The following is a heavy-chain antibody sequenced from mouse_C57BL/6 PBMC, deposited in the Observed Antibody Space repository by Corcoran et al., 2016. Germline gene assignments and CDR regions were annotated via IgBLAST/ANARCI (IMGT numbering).Heavy chain of an antibody. CDR1: GYTFTDYY. V-gene: IGHV1-26*01. CDR3: ARSEIYYDYDKEGLYAMDY. J-gene: IGHJ4*01. Sequence: EVQLQQSGPELVKPGASVKISCKASGYTFTDYYMNWVKQSHGKSLEWIGDINPNNGGTSYNQKFKGKATLTVDKSSSTAYMELRSLTSEDSAVYYCARSEIYYDYDKEGLYAMDYWGQGTSVTVSS. CDR2: INPNNGGT. D-gene: IGHD2-4*01.